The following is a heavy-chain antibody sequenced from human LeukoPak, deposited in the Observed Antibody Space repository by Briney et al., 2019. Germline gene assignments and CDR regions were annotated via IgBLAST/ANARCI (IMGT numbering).Heavy chain of an antibody. D-gene: IGHD5-18*01. J-gene: IGHJ4*02. V-gene: IGHV5-51*01. CDR1: GYNFASYW. CDR2: IYPGDSDT. CDR3: ARTPGYMFYFDY. Sequence: GESLKISCKGSGYNFASYWIGRVRQMPGKGLEWMGIIYPGDSDTRSSPSFQGQVTMSVDKSVNTAYLQWSSLKASDTAMYYCARTPGYMFYFDYWGLGTPVTVSS.